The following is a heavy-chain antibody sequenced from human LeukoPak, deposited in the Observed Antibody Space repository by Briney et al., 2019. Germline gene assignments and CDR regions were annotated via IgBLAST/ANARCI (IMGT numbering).Heavy chain of an antibody. D-gene: IGHD3-10*01. CDR1: GGSISSYY. Sequence: SETLSLTCTVSGGSISSYYWGWIRQPPGKGLEWIGSIYYSGSTYYNPSLRSRVTISVDTSKNQFSLKLSSVTAADTAVYYCARDQGSGSYADYWGQGTLVTVSS. CDR3: ARDQGSGSYADY. J-gene: IGHJ4*02. V-gene: IGHV4-39*07. CDR2: IYYSGST.